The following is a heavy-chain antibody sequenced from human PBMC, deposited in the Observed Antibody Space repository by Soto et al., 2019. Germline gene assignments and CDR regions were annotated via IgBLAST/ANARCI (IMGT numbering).Heavy chain of an antibody. Sequence: PGGSLRLSCAASGFTFSSYGMHWVRQAPGKGLEWVAVIWYDGSNKYYADSVKGRFTISRDNSKNTLYLQMNSLRAEDTAVYYCAREAKDEYSGYDAYYYYGMDVWGQGTTVTVSS. CDR2: IWYDGSNK. CDR1: GFTFSSYG. V-gene: IGHV3-33*01. CDR3: AREAKDEYSGYDAYYYYGMDV. J-gene: IGHJ6*02. D-gene: IGHD5-12*01.